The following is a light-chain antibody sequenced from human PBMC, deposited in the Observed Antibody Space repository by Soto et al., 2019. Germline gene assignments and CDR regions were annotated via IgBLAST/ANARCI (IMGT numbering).Light chain of an antibody. CDR1: QSISIW. V-gene: IGKV1-5*03. CDR2: QAS. Sequence: DTQMTQSPSTLSASVGDRVTITCRASQSISIWLAWYQQSPGKAPKLLIHQASRLASGVPSRFSGSGSGTECSLTISSLQPDDFATYFCQHSDRSFLAFGGGTKVQI. CDR3: QHSDRSFLA. J-gene: IGKJ4*01.